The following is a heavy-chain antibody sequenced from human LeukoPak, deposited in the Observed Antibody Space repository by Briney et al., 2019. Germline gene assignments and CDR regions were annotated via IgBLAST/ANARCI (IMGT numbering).Heavy chain of an antibody. Sequence: SETLSLTCTVSGGSISSYYWSWIRQPPGKGLEWIGYIYYSGSTNYNPSLKSRVTISVDTSKNQFSLKLSSVTAADTAVYYCARVSDYGLFDYWGQGTLVTVSS. J-gene: IGHJ4*02. CDR1: GGSISSYY. V-gene: IGHV4-59*01. CDR2: IYYSGST. CDR3: ARVSDYGLFDY. D-gene: IGHD4-17*01.